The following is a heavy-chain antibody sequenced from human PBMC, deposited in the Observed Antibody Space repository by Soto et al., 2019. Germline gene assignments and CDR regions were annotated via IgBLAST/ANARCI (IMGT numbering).Heavy chain of an antibody. Sequence: SETLSLTCTVSGASINNYHWTWIRQPPGKGLEWIAYIYYTGITNFNPSLKSRVTISMDTSKNQFSLKLRSVTAADTAVYYCVRHAQWVIRAYWGQGSLVTVS. CDR1: GASINNYH. D-gene: IGHD6-19*01. J-gene: IGHJ4*02. CDR3: VRHAQWVIRAY. CDR2: IYYTGIT. V-gene: IGHV4-59*08.